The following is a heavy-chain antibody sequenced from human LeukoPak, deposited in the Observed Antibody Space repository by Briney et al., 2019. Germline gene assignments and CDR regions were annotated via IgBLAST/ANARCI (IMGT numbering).Heavy chain of an antibody. J-gene: IGHJ6*02. Sequence: ASVKVSCKASGYTFTSYGISWVRQAPGQGLEWMGWISAYNGNTNYAQKLQGRVTMTTDTSTSTAYMELRSLRSDDTAVYYCASPYSSGWYYYYYGMDVWGQGTTVTVSS. CDR1: GYTFTSYG. CDR2: ISAYNGNT. CDR3: ASPYSSGWYYYYYGMDV. V-gene: IGHV1-18*01. D-gene: IGHD6-19*01.